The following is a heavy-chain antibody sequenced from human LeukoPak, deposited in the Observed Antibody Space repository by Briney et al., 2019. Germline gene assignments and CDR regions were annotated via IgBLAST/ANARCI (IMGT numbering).Heavy chain of an antibody. Sequence: SETLSLTCTVSGGSVSSYYWSWIRQPPGKGLEWIGYIYYSGSTNYNPSLKSRVTISVDTSKNQFSLKLSSVTAADTAVYYCARVYYYDSSGYWVYYFDYWGQGTLVTVSS. CDR3: ARVYYYDSSGYWVYYFDY. CDR2: IYYSGST. V-gene: IGHV4-59*02. J-gene: IGHJ4*02. D-gene: IGHD3-22*01. CDR1: GGSVSSYY.